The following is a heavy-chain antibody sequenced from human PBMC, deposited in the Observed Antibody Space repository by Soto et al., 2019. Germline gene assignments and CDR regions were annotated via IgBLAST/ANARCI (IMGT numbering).Heavy chain of an antibody. CDR1: GYTFTGYY. D-gene: IGHD3-3*01. V-gene: IGHV1-2*04. CDR2: IKPNRAGR. CDR3: ARGTDFWSGDPLYYYYGKDV. J-gene: IGHJ6*02. Sequence: ASVEVSCKASGYTFTGYYMYWVRQAPGQGLEWMGWIKPNRAGRNYAQKIEGWVTMPRDTSISTAYMELSRLRSDYTAVYYCARGTDFWSGDPLYYYYGKDVWGQGTTITVSS.